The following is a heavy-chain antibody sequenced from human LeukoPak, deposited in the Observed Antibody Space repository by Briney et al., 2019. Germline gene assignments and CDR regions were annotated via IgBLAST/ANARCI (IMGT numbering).Heavy chain of an antibody. Sequence: SVKVSCKASGGTFSSYAISWVRQAPGQGLEWMGGIIPIFGTANYAQKFQGRVTITADESTSTAYMELSSLRSEDTAVYYCARAAGYGDYVWGYYFDYWGQGTLVTVSS. CDR3: ARAAGYGDYVWGYYFDY. CDR1: GGTFSSYA. D-gene: IGHD4-17*01. CDR2: IIPIFGTA. J-gene: IGHJ4*02. V-gene: IGHV1-69*13.